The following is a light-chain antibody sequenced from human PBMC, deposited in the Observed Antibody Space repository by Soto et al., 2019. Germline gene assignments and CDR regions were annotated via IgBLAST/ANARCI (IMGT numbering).Light chain of an antibody. CDR1: QNINSN. Sequence: EIVMTQYPATLSVSSGERATLSCRASQNINSNLAWYQQKPGQAPRLLIYGAFLRATGIPARFSGGGSGTEFTLTISSLQPEDFATYYCQQSYSTPLTFGGGTKVEIK. J-gene: IGKJ4*01. CDR3: QQSYSTPLT. V-gene: IGKV3-15*01. CDR2: GAF.